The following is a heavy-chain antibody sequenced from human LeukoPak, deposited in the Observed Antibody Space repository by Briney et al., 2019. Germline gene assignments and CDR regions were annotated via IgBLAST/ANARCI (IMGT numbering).Heavy chain of an antibody. CDR2: ISGSGGST. V-gene: IGHV3-23*01. CDR3: AKGLKPAMASRSNYFDY. Sequence: GGSLRLSCAASGFTFSSYAMNWVRQAPGKGLEWVSAISGSGGSTYYADSVKGRFTISRDNPKNTLYLQMNTLRAEDTALYYCAKGLKPAMASRSNYFDYWGQGTLVTVSS. CDR1: GFTFSSYA. D-gene: IGHD2-2*01. J-gene: IGHJ4*02.